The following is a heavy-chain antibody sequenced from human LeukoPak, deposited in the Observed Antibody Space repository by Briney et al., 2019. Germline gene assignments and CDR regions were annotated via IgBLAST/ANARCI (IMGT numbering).Heavy chain of an antibody. J-gene: IGHJ4*02. CDR1: GDSISKSSYY. D-gene: IGHD3-10*01. CDR3: ARHSHGSGSYRSS. Sequence: SETLSLTCTVSGDSISKSSYYWGWIRQPPGKGLEWIESIYNSGTTYYSPSLKSRVTISVDTSKNQMTLKVTSVTAADTAMYYCARHSHGSGSYRSSWGQGTLVIVSS. V-gene: IGHV4-39*01. CDR2: IYNSGTT.